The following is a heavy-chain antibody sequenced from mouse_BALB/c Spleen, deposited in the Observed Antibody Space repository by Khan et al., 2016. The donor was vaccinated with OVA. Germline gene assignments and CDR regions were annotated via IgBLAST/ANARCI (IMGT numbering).Heavy chain of an antibody. J-gene: IGHJ2*01. CDR3: ATSYFYGYYLDY. Sequence: EVQLVESGGGLVQPGGSRKLTCAASGFTFNSYGMHWVRQAPEKGLEWVAYISGDSNTIYYTDTVTGRITISRDNPKNTLFLQMTSLMSEDTVMYYCATSYFYGYYLDYWGPGTTLTVS. D-gene: IGHD1-1*01. CDR2: ISGDSNTI. CDR1: GFTFNSYG. V-gene: IGHV5-17*02.